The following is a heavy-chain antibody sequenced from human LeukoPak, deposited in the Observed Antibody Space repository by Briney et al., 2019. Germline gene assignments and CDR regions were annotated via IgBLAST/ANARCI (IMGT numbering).Heavy chain of an antibody. Sequence: ETLSLTCAVYGGSFSGYYWSWIRQPPGKGLEWIGEINHSGSTNYNPSLKSRVTISVGTSKNQFSLKLSSVTAADTAVYYCARGLSRRYSSGWYYWGQGTLVTVSS. D-gene: IGHD6-19*01. CDR3: ARGLSRRYSSGWYY. CDR1: GGSFSGYY. V-gene: IGHV4-34*01. J-gene: IGHJ4*02. CDR2: INHSGST.